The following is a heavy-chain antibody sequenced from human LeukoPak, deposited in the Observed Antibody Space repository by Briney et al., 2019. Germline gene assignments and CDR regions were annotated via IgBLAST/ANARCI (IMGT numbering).Heavy chain of an antibody. Sequence: QPGGSLRLSCAASGFTFSSYAMSWVRQAPGKGLEWVSAISGSGGSTYYADSVKGRFTISRDNSKNTLYLQMNSLRAEDTAVYYCTKGCGGDCYSESEEAFDIWGQGTMVTVSS. V-gene: IGHV3-23*01. CDR2: ISGSGGST. J-gene: IGHJ3*02. CDR3: TKGCGGDCYSESEEAFDI. CDR1: GFTFSSYA. D-gene: IGHD2-21*02.